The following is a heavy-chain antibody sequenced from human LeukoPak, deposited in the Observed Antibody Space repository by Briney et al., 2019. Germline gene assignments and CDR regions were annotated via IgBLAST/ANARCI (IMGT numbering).Heavy chain of an antibody. Sequence: PSETLSLTCTVSGGSISSYYWSWIRQPPGKGLEWIGYIYYSGSTNYNPSLKSRVTISVDTSKNQFSLKLSSVTAADTAVYYCARALEMATMGFDYWGQGTLVTVSS. CDR1: GGSISSYY. V-gene: IGHV4-59*01. CDR3: ARALEMATMGFDY. CDR2: IYYSGST. J-gene: IGHJ4*02. D-gene: IGHD5-24*01.